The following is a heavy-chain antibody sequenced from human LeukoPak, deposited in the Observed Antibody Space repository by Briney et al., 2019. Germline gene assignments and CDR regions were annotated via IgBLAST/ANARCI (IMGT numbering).Heavy chain of an antibody. D-gene: IGHD3-10*01. CDR1: GHTFNTFD. Sequence: ASVTLSYKPSGHTFNTFDINWVRQAAGQGPEWTGWVNPYNDKTVYAPKFQGRVSISSNNSINTAYMEFSGLKSDDTAVYYCARGRRLRGVTSRPIYYYYYMDVWGGGTTVTVAS. CDR2: VNPYNDKT. J-gene: IGHJ6*03. CDR3: ARGRRLRGVTSRPIYYYYYMDV. V-gene: IGHV1-8*03.